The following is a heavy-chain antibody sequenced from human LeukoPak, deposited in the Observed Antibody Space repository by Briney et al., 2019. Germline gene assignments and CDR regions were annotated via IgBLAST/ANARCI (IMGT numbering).Heavy chain of an antibody. J-gene: IGHJ4*02. D-gene: IGHD5-18*01. CDR1: GYTFTSYY. Sequence: ASVKVSCKASGYTFTSYYMHWVRQAPGQGLEWMGIINPSGGSTSYAQKFQGRVTMTRDTSTSTVYMELSGLRSEDTAVYYCARDLRGDTAMVTSDYWGQGTLVTVSS. CDR2: INPSGGST. CDR3: ARDLRGDTAMVTSDY. V-gene: IGHV1-46*01.